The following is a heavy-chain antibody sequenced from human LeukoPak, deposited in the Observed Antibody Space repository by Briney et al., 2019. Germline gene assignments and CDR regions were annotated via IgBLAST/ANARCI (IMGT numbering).Heavy chain of an antibody. J-gene: IGHJ4*02. CDR3: AMGDSSGWYFDY. V-gene: IGHV3-20*04. Sequence: GGSLRLSCAASTSTFDDYGMSWARQVPGKGLEWVSGINWNGGSTGYADSVKGRFTISRDNAKNSLFLQMNSLRAEDTALYYCAMGDSSGWYFDYWGQGTLVTVSS. D-gene: IGHD6-19*01. CDR2: INWNGGST. CDR1: TSTFDDYG.